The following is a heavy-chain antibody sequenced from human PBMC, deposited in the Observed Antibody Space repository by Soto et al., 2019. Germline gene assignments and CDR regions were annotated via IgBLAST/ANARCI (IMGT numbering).Heavy chain of an antibody. CDR2: ISGYNGNT. CDR1: GYTFSGYS. V-gene: IGHV1-18*04. CDR3: ARDVFCGGAPACPDMDV. J-gene: IGHJ6*02. D-gene: IGHD2-21*01. Sequence: ASVKVSCKASGYTFSGYSITWVRQAPGQGLEWMGRISGYNGNTNYARTLRGRLTLTTDTSTSTAYMELRSLTSDDTAVYYCARDVFCGGAPACPDMDVWGQGTTVAVSS.